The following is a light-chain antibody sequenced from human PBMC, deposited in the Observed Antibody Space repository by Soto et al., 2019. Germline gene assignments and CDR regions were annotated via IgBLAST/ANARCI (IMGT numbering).Light chain of an antibody. V-gene: IGLV2-23*01. CDR3: CSYAGSSTYV. J-gene: IGLJ1*01. Sequence: SALTQPASLSGSPGQSITISCTGTSSDIGAYDYVSWYQQHPGKAPKLMIYEGSKRPSGVSNRFSGSKSGNTASLTISGLQAEDEADYYCCSYAGSSTYVFGTGTKVTVL. CDR2: EGS. CDR1: SSDIGAYDY.